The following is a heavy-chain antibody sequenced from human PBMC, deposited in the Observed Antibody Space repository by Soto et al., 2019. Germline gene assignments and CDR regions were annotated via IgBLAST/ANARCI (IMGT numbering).Heavy chain of an antibody. J-gene: IGHJ4*02. CDR3: ASFPEKNGSGTY. D-gene: IGHD3-10*01. CDR2: INHSGST. V-gene: IGHV4-34*01. Sequence: SETLSLTCGVYGGSFSGDYWGWIRQPPGKGLEWIGEINHSGSTNYNPSLKSRVTISVDTSKNQFSLKLSSVTAADTAVYYCASFPEKNGSGTYWGQGTLVTVSS. CDR1: GGSFSGDY.